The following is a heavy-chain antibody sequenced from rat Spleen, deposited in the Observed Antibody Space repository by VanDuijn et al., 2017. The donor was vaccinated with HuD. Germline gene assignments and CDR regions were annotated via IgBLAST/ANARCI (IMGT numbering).Heavy chain of an antibody. J-gene: IGHJ2*01. CDR3: ASQRTMID. Sequence: EVQLVESDGGLVQPGRSLKLSCAASGFTFSNYGMAWVRQAPTKGLEWVATISYDGGRIFYRDSVKGRFTISRDNAKSTLYLQMDSLRSEDTASYYCASQRTMIDWGQGVMVTVSS. V-gene: IGHV5-29*01. D-gene: IGHD1-12*01. CDR1: GFTFSNYG. CDR2: ISYDGGRI.